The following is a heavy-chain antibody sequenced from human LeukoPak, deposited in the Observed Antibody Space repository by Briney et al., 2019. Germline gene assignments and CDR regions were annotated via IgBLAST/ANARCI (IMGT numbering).Heavy chain of an antibody. V-gene: IGHV3-23*01. D-gene: IGHD3-10*01. CDR3: AKYNYYGSGSYYNDFDY. J-gene: IGHJ4*02. Sequence: GGSLRLSCAASGFTFSSYAMSWARQAPGKGLEWVSAISGSGSSTYSADSVKGRFTISRDNPKNTMYLQMNSLRAEDTAVYYCAKYNYYGSGSYYNDFDYWGQGTLVTVSS. CDR2: ISGSGSST. CDR1: GFTFSSYA.